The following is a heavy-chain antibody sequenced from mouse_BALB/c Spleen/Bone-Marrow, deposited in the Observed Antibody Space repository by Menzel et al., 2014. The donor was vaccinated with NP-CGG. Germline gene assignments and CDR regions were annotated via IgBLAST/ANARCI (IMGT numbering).Heavy chain of an antibody. Sequence: QVQLQQPGPDLVKPGASVRISCKASGYIFXSYYIHWVKQRPGQGLEWIGWIYPGNVNSNYNEKFKGKATLTADKSSSTAYMQLSSLTPEDSAVYFCARGDYDGAWFTYWGQGTLVTVSA. J-gene: IGHJ3*01. V-gene: IGHV1S56*01. D-gene: IGHD2-4*01. CDR3: ARGDYDGAWFTY. CDR2: IYPGNVNS. CDR1: GYIFXSYY.